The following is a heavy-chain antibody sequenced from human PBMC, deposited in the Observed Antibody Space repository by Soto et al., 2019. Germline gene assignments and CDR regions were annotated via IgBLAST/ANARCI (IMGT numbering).Heavy chain of an antibody. CDR1: GGSINDYY. J-gene: IGHJ3*02. Sequence: PSETLSLTCTVSGGSINDYYWSWIRQPPGNVLVFIVYILYTGSTNFNPSLKSRVTISIDTSKNQLFLNLISVTTADTAVYYCARAEKVYAISGALDIWGQGTMVTVSS. CDR2: ILYTGST. D-gene: IGHD2-8*01. V-gene: IGHV4-59*01. CDR3: ARAEKVYAISGALDI.